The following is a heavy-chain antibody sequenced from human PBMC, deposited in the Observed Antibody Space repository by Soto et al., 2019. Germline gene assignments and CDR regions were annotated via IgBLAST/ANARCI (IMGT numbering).Heavy chain of an antibody. CDR1: GGSISSYY. Sequence: QVQLQESGPGLVKPSETLSLTCTVSGGSISSYYWSWIRQPAGKGLEWIGRIYTRGSTNYNPSLKXRVTMSVDTSKNQFXLKLSSVTAAXXXXXXXXRVRELRLGXXXXXXWGR. CDR3: XRVRELRLGXXXXXX. J-gene: IGHJ2*01. CDR2: IYTRGST. D-gene: IGHD3-16*01. V-gene: IGHV4-4*07.